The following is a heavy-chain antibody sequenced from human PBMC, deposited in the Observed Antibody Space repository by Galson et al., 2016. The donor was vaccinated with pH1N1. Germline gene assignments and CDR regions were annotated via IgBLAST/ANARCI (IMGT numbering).Heavy chain of an antibody. D-gene: IGHD2-21*01. CDR1: GFTFDAFA. CDR2: ITWNSHVI. CDR3: AKDHCSQGDTKCFYFDL. Sequence: SLRLSCAASGFTFDAFAMHWVRQVPGKGLEWVSVITWNSHVIDYADSVKGRFTISRDNARNSLYLQMNNLRPEDTAFYYCAKDHCSQGDTKCFYFDLWGRGTGVTVSS. V-gene: IGHV3-9*01. J-gene: IGHJ2*01.